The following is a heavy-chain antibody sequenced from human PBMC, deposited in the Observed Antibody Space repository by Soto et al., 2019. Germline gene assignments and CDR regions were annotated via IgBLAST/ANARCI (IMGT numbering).Heavy chain of an antibody. CDR2: IGTAGDT. Sequence: GGSLRLSCAASGFTFSSYDMHWVRQATGKGLEWVSAIGTAGDTYYPGSVKGRFTISRENAKNSLYLQMNSLRAEDTAVYYCARAERDYYGSGSYYDWGQGTLVTVSS. CDR1: GFTFSSYD. D-gene: IGHD3-10*01. V-gene: IGHV3-13*01. CDR3: ARAERDYYGSGSYYD. J-gene: IGHJ4*02.